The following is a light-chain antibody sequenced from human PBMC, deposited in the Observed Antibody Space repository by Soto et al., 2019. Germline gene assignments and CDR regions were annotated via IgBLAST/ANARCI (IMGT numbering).Light chain of an antibody. V-gene: IGLV2-14*01. CDR3: SSYTSSTVV. Sequence: QSVLTQPASVSGSPGQSITISCTGSSSDFGGYNYVSWYQQHPGKAPKLMIYEVSNRPSGVSNRLFGSKSGKTASLTISGLQAEDESDYYCSSYTSSTVVFGGGTKVTVL. J-gene: IGLJ2*01. CDR1: SSDFGGYNY. CDR2: EVS.